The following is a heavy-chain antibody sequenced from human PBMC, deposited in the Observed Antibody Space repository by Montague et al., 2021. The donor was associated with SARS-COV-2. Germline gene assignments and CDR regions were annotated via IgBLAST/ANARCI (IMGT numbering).Heavy chain of an antibody. CDR3: ARDGSLHFWILIGPRHYSAGMDF. CDR2: VYYSGST. J-gene: IGHJ6*02. D-gene: IGHD3-9*01. Sequence: SETLSLTCTVSGGSISSSSYYWGWIRQPPGKGLEWIGSVYYSGSTYYNPSLKSRVTISVDTSKNQFSLKLSTVTAADTAVYYCARDGSLHFWILIGPRHYSAGMDFWGQGTTVTVSS. V-gene: IGHV4-39*07. CDR1: GGSISSSSYY.